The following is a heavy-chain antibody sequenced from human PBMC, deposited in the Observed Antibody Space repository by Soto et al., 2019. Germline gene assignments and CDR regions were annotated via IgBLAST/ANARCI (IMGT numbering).Heavy chain of an antibody. CDR1: GGSISSGSYY. Sequence: SETLSLTCTVSGGSISSGSYYWSWIRQHPGKGLEWIAYMSYSGTTYYNPSLKTRVIISLDTSTNQFALKLSAVTAADTAVYFCARYCSTGTGQYAFDLWGQGTMDTVSS. J-gene: IGHJ3*01. V-gene: IGHV4-31*03. CDR2: MSYSGTT. D-gene: IGHD2-8*02. CDR3: ARYCSTGTGQYAFDL.